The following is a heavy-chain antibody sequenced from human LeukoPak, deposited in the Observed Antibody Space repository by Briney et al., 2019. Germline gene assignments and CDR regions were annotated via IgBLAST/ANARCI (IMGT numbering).Heavy chain of an antibody. CDR3: ARGGYYYDSSGYYYYLDY. D-gene: IGHD3-22*01. CDR2: INWNGGST. Sequence: GGSLRLSCAASGFTFDDYGMSWVRQAPGKGLEWVSGINWNGGSTGYADSVKGRFTISRDNAKNSLYLQMNSLRAEDTALYYCARGGYYYDSSGYYYYLDYWGQGTLVTVSS. V-gene: IGHV3-20*04. J-gene: IGHJ4*02. CDR1: GFTFDDYG.